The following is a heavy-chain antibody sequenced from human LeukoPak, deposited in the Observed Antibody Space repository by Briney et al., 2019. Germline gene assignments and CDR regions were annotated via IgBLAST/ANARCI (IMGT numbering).Heavy chain of an antibody. J-gene: IGHJ5*02. CDR2: INPNSGGT. CDR1: GYTFTGYY. CDR3: ARQRQLGINWFDP. Sequence: ASVKVSCKASGYTFTGYYMHWVRQAPGQGLEWMGWINPNSGGTNYAQKFQGRVTMTRDTSISTAYMELSRLRSDDTAVYYCARQRQLGINWFDPWGQGTLVTVSS. D-gene: IGHD6-13*01. V-gene: IGHV1-2*02.